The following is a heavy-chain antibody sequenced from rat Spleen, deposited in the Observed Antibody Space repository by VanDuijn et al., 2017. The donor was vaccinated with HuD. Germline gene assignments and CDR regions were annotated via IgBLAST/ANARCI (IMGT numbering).Heavy chain of an antibody. Sequence: EVQLVESGGGLVQPGRSMKLSCAASGFTFSSFPMAWVRQAPTKGLEWVATISTSGGSTYYRDSVKGRFTISRDNAKSTLYLQMNSLRSEDTATYYCTRDPLTTTRGYFDYWGQGVMVTVSS. CDR3: TRDPLTTTRGYFDY. V-gene: IGHV5-46*01. CDR1: GFTFSSFP. CDR2: ISTSGGST. J-gene: IGHJ2*01. D-gene: IGHD1-10*01.